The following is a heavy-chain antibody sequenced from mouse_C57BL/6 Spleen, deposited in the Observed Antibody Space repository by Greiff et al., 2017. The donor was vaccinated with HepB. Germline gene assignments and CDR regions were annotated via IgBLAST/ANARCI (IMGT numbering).Heavy chain of an antibody. CDR3: ARSEGLRRPTYYFDY. V-gene: IGHV1-19*01. J-gene: IGHJ2*01. D-gene: IGHD2-4*01. CDR2: INPYNGGT. Sequence: VQLQQSGPVLVKPGASVKMSCKASGYTFTDYYMNWVKQSHGKSLEWIGVINPYNGGTSYNQKFKGKATLTVDKSSSTAYMELNSLTSEDSPVYYCARSEGLRRPTYYFDYWGQGTTLTVSS. CDR1: GYTFTDYY.